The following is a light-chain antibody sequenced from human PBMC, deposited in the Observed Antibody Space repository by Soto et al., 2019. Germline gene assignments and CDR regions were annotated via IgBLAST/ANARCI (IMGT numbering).Light chain of an antibody. J-gene: IGKJ4*01. CDR2: GAS. V-gene: IGKV3-15*01. CDR1: QSVSSN. Sequence: EIVMTQSPATLSVSPGGRATLSSRASQSVSSNLAWYQQKPGQAPRLLIYGASTRATGIPARFSGSGSGTEFTLTISSLQSEDFAVYYCQQYNNWPPLLTFGGGTKVDIK. CDR3: QQYNNWPPLLT.